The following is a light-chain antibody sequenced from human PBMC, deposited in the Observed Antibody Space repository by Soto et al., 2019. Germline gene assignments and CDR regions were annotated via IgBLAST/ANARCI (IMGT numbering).Light chain of an antibody. CDR2: SNN. V-gene: IGLV1-44*01. CDR3: AAWDDSLTGVV. CDR1: SSNIGSNT. J-gene: IGLJ2*01. Sequence: QSVLTQPPSASGTPGQGVTISCSGSSSNIGSNTVNWYRRLPGTAPKLLIYSNNQRPSGVPDRFSGSKSGTSASLAISGLQSEDEADYYCAAWDDSLTGVVFGGGTKLTVL.